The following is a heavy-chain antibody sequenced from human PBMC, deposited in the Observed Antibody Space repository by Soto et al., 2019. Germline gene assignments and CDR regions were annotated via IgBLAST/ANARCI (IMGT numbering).Heavy chain of an antibody. Sequence: EVQLVESGGGSVQPGGSLRLSCAASGFTFSTFSMNWVRQAPGRGLEWISYISGGGRPISYADSVQGRFTISRDNAKNSLYLQMDRLSDEDTAVYYCARDLGWAFDSWGQGTLVTVSS. V-gene: IGHV3-48*02. D-gene: IGHD6-19*01. J-gene: IGHJ4*02. CDR2: ISGGGRPI. CDR3: ARDLGWAFDS. CDR1: GFTFSTFS.